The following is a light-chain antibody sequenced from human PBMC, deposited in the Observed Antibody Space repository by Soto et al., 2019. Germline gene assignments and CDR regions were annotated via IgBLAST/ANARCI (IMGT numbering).Light chain of an antibody. V-gene: IGLV2-14*01. CDR2: DVS. Sequence: QTALTQPASVCGSPGQSITISCTGTSSDVGGYNYVSWYQQHPGKAPKLMIYDVSNRPSGVSNRFSGSKSGNTASLTISGLQAEDEADYYCSSYTSSSTPYVVFGGGTKLTVL. CDR3: SSYTSSSTPYVV. J-gene: IGLJ2*01. CDR1: SSDVGGYNY.